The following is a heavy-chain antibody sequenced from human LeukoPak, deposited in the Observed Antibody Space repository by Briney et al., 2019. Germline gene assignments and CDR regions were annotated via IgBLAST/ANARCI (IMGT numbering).Heavy chain of an antibody. CDR1: GYTFTGYY. V-gene: IGHV1-2*02. CDR2: INANSGGT. D-gene: IGHD4-17*01. CDR3: ARSDGDYSYFDY. J-gene: IGHJ4*02. Sequence: ASVKVSCTASGYTFTGYYMHWVRQAPGQGRGGMGRINANSGGTNYAQKFQGRVTMTRDTSITTTYMDLRRLRSDDTAVYYCARSDGDYSYFDYWGQGTLVTVSS.